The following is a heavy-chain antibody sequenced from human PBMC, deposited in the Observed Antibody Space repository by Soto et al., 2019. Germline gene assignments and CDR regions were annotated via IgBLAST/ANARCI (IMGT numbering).Heavy chain of an antibody. D-gene: IGHD3-3*01. Sequence: GGSLRLSCAASGFTFSYYSMNWVRQAPGQGLEWGSYISSSSSTIYYADSVKGRFTISRDNAKNSLYLQMNSLRDEDTAVYYCARELNQIVKKITIFGVVTPGNYGMDVWGQGTTVTVSS. V-gene: IGHV3-48*02. CDR3: ARELNQIVKKITIFGVVTPGNYGMDV. CDR2: ISSSSSTI. J-gene: IGHJ6*02. CDR1: GFTFSYYS.